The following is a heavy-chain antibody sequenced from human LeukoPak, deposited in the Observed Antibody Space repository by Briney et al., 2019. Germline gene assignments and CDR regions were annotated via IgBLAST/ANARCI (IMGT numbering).Heavy chain of an antibody. V-gene: IGHV4-4*07. CDR1: GDSVSSSY. J-gene: IGHJ3*02. CDR3: AREGDIAAAFDI. Sequence: SETLSLTCTVSGDSVSSSYWSWIRQPAGRGLEWLGRVYASGSTHYNPSLKSRVTMSVDTTKNQISLRLTSVTAADTAVYYCAREGDIAAAFDIWGQGTMVTVSS. D-gene: IGHD2-15*01. CDR2: VYASGST.